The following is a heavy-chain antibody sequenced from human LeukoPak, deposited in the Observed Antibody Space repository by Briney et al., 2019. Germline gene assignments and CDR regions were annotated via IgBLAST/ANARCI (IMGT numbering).Heavy chain of an antibody. Sequence: ASVKVSCKASGYTFTSYGISWVRQAPGQGLEWMGWISAYNGNTNYAQKLQGRVTMTTDTSTSTAYMELRSLRSDDTAVYYCARDPRLDAYCGGDCYSIDYWGQGTLVTVSS. J-gene: IGHJ4*02. V-gene: IGHV1-18*01. CDR1: GYTFTSYG. D-gene: IGHD2-21*02. CDR3: ARDPRLDAYCGGDCYSIDY. CDR2: ISAYNGNT.